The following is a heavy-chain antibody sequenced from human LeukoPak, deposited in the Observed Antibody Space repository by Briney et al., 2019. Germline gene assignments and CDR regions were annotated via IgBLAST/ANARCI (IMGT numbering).Heavy chain of an antibody. V-gene: IGHV1-3*01. D-gene: IGHD3-16*01. J-gene: IGHJ6*02. Sequence: PRASVTVSCKASGYTFTSYAMHWVRQAPGQRLEWMGWINAGNGNTKYSQKFQGRVTITRDTSASTAYMELSSLRSEDTAVYYCARHRIMITFYGMDVWGQGTTVTVSS. CDR3: ARHRIMITFYGMDV. CDR2: INAGNGNT. CDR1: GYTFTSYA.